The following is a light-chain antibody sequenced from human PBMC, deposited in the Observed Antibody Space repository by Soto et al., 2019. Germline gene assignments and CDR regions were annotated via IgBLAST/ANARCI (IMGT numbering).Light chain of an antibody. CDR2: GTS. CDR3: QQYNNFPFT. CDR1: QSVSRSN. Sequence: EVVLTQSPDTLSLSPGERATVSCRASQSVSRSNLAWYQHKPGQAPRLLIYGTSNRSTGIPDRFIGRGSGTDLTLTISSLEPDDFATYYCQQYNNFPFTFGGGTKVDIK. V-gene: IGKV3-20*01. J-gene: IGKJ4*01.